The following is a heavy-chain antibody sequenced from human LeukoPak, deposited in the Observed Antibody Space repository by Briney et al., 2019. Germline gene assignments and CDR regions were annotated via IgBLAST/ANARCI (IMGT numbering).Heavy chain of an antibody. Sequence: GGSLRLSCAASGFSFSSYGMHWVRQAPGKGLEWVALISYDGSIKYYADSVKGRFTISRDNSKNTLYLQMNSLRAEDTAVYYCAKPSYSSSWYLGYFDYWGQGTLVTVSS. CDR2: ISYDGSIK. CDR1: GFSFSSYG. D-gene: IGHD6-13*01. J-gene: IGHJ4*02. V-gene: IGHV3-30*18. CDR3: AKPSYSSSWYLGYFDY.